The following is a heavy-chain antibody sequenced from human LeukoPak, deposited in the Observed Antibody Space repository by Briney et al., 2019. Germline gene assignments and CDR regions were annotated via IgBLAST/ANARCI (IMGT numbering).Heavy chain of an antibody. D-gene: IGHD1-26*01. CDR1: GGSISSYY. V-gene: IGHV4-59*01. J-gene: IGHJ4*02. Sequence: PSETLSLTCTVSGGSISSYYWSWIRQPPGKGLEWIGYIYYSGSTNYNPSLKSRVTISVDTSKNQFPLKLSSVTAADTAVYYCARDSESGSYAAYWGQGTLATVSS. CDR2: IYYSGST. CDR3: ARDSESGSYAAY.